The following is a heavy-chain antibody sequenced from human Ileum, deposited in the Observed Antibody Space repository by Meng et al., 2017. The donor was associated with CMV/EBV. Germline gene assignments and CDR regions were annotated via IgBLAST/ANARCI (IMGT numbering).Heavy chain of an antibody. CDR2: IYYSGST. J-gene: IGHJ2*01. CDR3: ASRNIVVVPAAPEDWYFDL. Sequence: SSSSSYWGWIRQPPGKGLEWIGSIYYSGSTYYNPSLKSRVTISVDTSKNQFSLKLSSVTAADTAVYYCASRNIVVVPAAPEDWYFDLWGRGTLVTVSS. V-gene: IGHV4-39*01. CDR1: SSSSSY. D-gene: IGHD2-2*01.